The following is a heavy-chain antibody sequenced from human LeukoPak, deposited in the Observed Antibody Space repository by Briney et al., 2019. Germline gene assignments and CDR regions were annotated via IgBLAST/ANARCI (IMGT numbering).Heavy chain of an antibody. CDR3: ARETYYDSSGYYIIWDY. CDR1: GYTFTNYA. D-gene: IGHD3-22*01. Sequence: ASVKVSCKASGYTFTNYAMNWVRQAPGQGLEWMGWINTNTGNPTYAQGFTGRFVFSLDTSVSTAYLQISSLKAEDTAVYYCARETYYDSSGYYIIWDYWGQGTLVTVSS. V-gene: IGHV7-4-1*02. CDR2: INTNTGNP. J-gene: IGHJ4*02.